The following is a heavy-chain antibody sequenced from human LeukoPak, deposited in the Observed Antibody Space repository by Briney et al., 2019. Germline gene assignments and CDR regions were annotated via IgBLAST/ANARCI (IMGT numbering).Heavy chain of an antibody. CDR1: GFTFSSYA. CDR2: ISHDGTYT. CDR3: ARDRSSGTFYFDF. J-gene: IGHJ4*02. Sequence: GRSLRLSCAPSGFTFSSYAMHWVRQAPGKGLEWVALISHDGTYTYYADSVKGQFTISRDNSKDTLYRHMDSLRVEDTAVYYCARDRSSGTFYFDFWGQGTLVTVSS. V-gene: IGHV3-30-3*01. D-gene: IGHD6-19*01.